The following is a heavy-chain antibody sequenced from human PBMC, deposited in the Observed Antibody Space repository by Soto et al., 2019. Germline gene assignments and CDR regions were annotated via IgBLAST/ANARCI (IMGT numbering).Heavy chain of an antibody. CDR2: IYYSGST. D-gene: IGHD5-18*01. V-gene: IGHV4-39*01. CDR3: ARTIVDTAMIWDS. Sequence: QLQLQESGPGLVKPSETLSLTCTVSGGSISSSSYYWGWIRQPPGKGLEWIGSIYYSGSTYYNPSLKSRVTISVDTSKNQFSLKLSSVTAADTAVYSCARTIVDTAMIWDSWGQGTLVTVSS. CDR1: GGSISSSSYY. J-gene: IGHJ4*02.